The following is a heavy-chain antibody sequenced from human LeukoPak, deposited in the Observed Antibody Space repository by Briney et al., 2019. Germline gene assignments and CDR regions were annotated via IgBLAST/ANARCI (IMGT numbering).Heavy chain of an antibody. CDR2: INGDGTNT. J-gene: IGHJ4*02. D-gene: IGHD4-17*01. Sequence: GSLRLSCPASDLTFGSPWMHWVRQAPGKGLLWASRINGDGTNTRYVDSVKGRFTISRDNAKNTVYLQMNSLRGEDTAVYYCATRPANGDYGVLDYWGQGTLVTVSS. V-gene: IGHV3-74*01. CDR3: ATRPANGDYGVLDY. CDR1: DLTFGSPW.